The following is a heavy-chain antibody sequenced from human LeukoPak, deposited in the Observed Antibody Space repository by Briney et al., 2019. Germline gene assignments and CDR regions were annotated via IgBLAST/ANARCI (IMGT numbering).Heavy chain of an antibody. CDR2: IKQDESEK. D-gene: IGHD3-22*01. J-gene: IGHJ4*02. V-gene: IGHV3-7*01. CDR1: GFTFSSYW. Sequence: GGSLRLSCAASGFTFSSYWMSWVHQAPGKGLEWVANIKQDESEKYYVDSVKGRFTISRDNAKNSLYLQMNSLRAEDTAVYYCARDRRGSSGYLVYWGQGTLVTVSS. CDR3: ARDRRGSSGYLVY.